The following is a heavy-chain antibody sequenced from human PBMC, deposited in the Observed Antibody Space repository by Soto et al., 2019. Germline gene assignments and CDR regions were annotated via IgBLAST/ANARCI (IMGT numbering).Heavy chain of an antibody. Sequence: PGGSLRLSCAASGFTFSSYGMHWVRQAPGKGLEWVAVIWYDGSNKYYADSVKGRFTISRDNSKNTLYLQMNSLRAEDTAVYYCARDQYDYIWGSYRPGRGGFDYWGQGTLVTVSS. CDR3: ARDQYDYIWGSYRPGRGGFDY. D-gene: IGHD3-16*02. J-gene: IGHJ4*02. V-gene: IGHV3-33*01. CDR2: IWYDGSNK. CDR1: GFTFSSYG.